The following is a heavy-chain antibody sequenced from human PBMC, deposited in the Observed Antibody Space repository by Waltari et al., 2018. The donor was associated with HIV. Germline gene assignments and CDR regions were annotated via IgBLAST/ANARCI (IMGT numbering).Heavy chain of an antibody. CDR3: ARRGIQLWFYAFDI. D-gene: IGHD5-18*01. J-gene: IGHJ3*02. Sequence: QVQLQESGPGLVKPSQTLSLTCTVSGGSISSGSYYWSWIRQPAGKGLEWIGRSYTSGSTNYNPSLKSRVTISVDTSKNQFSLKLSSVTAADTAVYYCARRGIQLWFYAFDIWGQGTMVTVSS. V-gene: IGHV4-61*02. CDR2: SYTSGST. CDR1: GGSISSGSYY.